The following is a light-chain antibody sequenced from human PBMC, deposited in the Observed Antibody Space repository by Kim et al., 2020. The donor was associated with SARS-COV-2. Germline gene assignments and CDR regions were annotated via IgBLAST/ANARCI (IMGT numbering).Light chain of an antibody. CDR2: DVS. CDR1: TSDVGGYNY. Sequence: QSALTQPASVSGSPGQSITISCTGTTSDVGGYNYVSWYLQHPGKAPKLMIYDVSTRPSGVSNRFSGSKSGNTASLTISGLQAEDEADYYCSSYTSSSVVFGGGTQLTVL. J-gene: IGLJ2*01. CDR3: SSYTSSSVV. V-gene: IGLV2-14*03.